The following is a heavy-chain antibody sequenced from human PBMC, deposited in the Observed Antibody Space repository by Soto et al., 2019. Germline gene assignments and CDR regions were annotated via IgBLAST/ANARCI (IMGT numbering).Heavy chain of an antibody. CDR2: ISGSGGST. J-gene: IGHJ4*02. D-gene: IGHD2-2*01. V-gene: IGHV3-23*01. Sequence: EVQLLESGGGLVQPGGSLRLSCAASGFTFSSYAMSRVRQAPGKGLEWVSIISGSGGSTYYVDSVKGRFTISRDNCTDALDLQVDSLGAEDPAVYYCAQRTTSWCFDDWGQGPLVTVSS. CDR3: AQRTTSWCFDD. CDR1: GFTFSSYA.